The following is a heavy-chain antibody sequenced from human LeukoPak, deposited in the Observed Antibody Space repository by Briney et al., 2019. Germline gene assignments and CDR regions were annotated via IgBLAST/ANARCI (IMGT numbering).Heavy chain of an antibody. D-gene: IGHD5-18*01. Sequence: GGSLRLSCAASGFTFSSYGMHWVRQAPGKGLEWVAVISYDGSNKYYADSVKGRFTISRDNSKNTLYLQMNSLRAEDTAVYYCAREELWLLGFDYWGQGTLVTVSS. V-gene: IGHV3-30*03. CDR3: AREELWLLGFDY. J-gene: IGHJ4*02. CDR2: ISYDGSNK. CDR1: GFTFSSYG.